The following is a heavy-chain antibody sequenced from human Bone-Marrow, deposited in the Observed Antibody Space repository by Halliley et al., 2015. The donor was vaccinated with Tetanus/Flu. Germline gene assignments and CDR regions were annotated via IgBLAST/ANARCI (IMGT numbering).Heavy chain of an antibody. V-gene: IGHV3-21*01. CDR2: ITTSSSDM. J-gene: IGHJ5*02. CDR1: GFTFSNYN. Sequence: AVSGFTFSNYNMNWVRQAPGKGLEWVSSITTSSSDMFYTDSVRGRFTISRDNAKNSLYLQMNNLRAEDTAVYYCVRDPAAHGSWGQGTLVSVSS. CDR3: VRDPAAHGS. D-gene: IGHD6-6*01.